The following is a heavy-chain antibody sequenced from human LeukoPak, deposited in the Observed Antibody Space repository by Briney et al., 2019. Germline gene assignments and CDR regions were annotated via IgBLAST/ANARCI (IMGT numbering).Heavy chain of an antibody. V-gene: IGHV3-33*06. CDR3: AKDYYDSSGTLDY. D-gene: IGHD3-22*01. CDR2: IWYDGSNK. CDR1: GFTFSSYG. J-gene: IGHJ4*02. Sequence: GGSLRLSCAASGFTFSSYGMHWVRQAPGKGLEWVAVIWYDGSNKYYADSVKGRFTISRDNSKNTPYLQMNSLRAEDTAVYYCAKDYYDSSGTLDYWGQGTLVTVSS.